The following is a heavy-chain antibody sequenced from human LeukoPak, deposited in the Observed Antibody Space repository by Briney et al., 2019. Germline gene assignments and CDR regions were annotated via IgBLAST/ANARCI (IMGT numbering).Heavy chain of an antibody. CDR3: ARDSYGRDAFDI. Sequence: GGSLRLSCAASGFTFSSYDMHWVRQVTGKGLEWVSAIDNGGDTYYPGSVKGRFTISRENAKKSLYLQMNSLRAGDTAVYYCARDSYGRDAFDIWGQGTMVTVSS. J-gene: IGHJ3*02. V-gene: IGHV3-13*01. CDR2: IDNGGDT. CDR1: GFTFSSYD. D-gene: IGHD3-10*01.